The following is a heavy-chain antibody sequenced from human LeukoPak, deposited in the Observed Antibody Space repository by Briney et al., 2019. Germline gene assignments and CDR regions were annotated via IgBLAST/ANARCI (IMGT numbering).Heavy chain of an antibody. J-gene: IGHJ1*01. Sequence: GGSLRLSCAASGFTFSVYSMIWIRQAPGKGLEWISYISRSGDTIYNADSVKGRFTISRDNAKNSLYLQMNSLRAEDTAVYFCAPVPGFWGQGTLVTVSS. D-gene: IGHD2-2*01. CDR1: GFTFSVYS. CDR3: APVPGF. CDR2: ISRSGDTI. V-gene: IGHV3-48*04.